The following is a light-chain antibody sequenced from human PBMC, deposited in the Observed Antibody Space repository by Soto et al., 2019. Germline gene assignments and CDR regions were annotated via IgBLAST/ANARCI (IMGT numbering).Light chain of an antibody. Sequence: QSALTQPRSVSGSPGQSVTISCTGTSSDVGGYNYVSWYQQHPGKAPKLMIYDVSKRPSGVPDRFSGSKSDNTASLTISGPQAEDEADYYCCSYAGSYTYVFGTGTKLTVL. CDR3: CSYAGSYTYV. CDR1: SSDVGGYNY. CDR2: DVS. V-gene: IGLV2-11*01. J-gene: IGLJ1*01.